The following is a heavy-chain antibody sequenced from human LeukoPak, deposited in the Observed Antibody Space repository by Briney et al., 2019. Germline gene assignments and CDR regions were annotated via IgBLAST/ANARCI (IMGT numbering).Heavy chain of an antibody. V-gene: IGHV3-73*01. CDR2: IRTKANSYAT. J-gene: IGHJ5*02. CDR1: GFTFSGSS. D-gene: IGHD6-13*01. Sequence: GGSLRLSCAASGFTFSGSSIHWVRQASGKGLEWVGLIRTKANSYATAYAASVTGRFTISRDDSKDTSYLQMNSLKTEDTALYFCTTSYSGNSWYDWFGPWAREPWSPSPQ. CDR3: TTSYSGNSWYDWFGP.